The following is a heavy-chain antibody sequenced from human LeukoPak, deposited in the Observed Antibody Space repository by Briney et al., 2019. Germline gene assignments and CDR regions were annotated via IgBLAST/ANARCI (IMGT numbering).Heavy chain of an antibody. CDR2: IYYSGST. Sequence: SETLSLTCTVSGGSISSSSYYWGWIRQPPGKGPEWIGSIYYSGSTYYNPSLKSRVTISVDTSKNQFSLKLSSVTAADTAVYYCARFYFDFDYWGQGTLVTVSS. J-gene: IGHJ4*02. V-gene: IGHV4-39*01. CDR3: ARFYFDFDY. D-gene: IGHD3-9*01. CDR1: GGSISSSSYY.